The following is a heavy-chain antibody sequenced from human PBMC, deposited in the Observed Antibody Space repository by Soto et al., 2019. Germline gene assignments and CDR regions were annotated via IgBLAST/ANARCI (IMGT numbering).Heavy chain of an antibody. CDR1: GFPFSSYA. CDR2: VSIGGST. CDR3: AKRRGAGGHFDY. V-gene: IGHV3-23*01. D-gene: IGHD2-15*01. Sequence: DVQLLESGGGLVQPEGSLRLSCAASGFPFSSYAMGWVRQGPGKGLEWVAVVSIGGSTHYADSVRGRFTISRDNSKNTLSLQMNSLTAEDTAVYFCAKRRGAGGHFDYWGQGALVIVSS. J-gene: IGHJ4*02.